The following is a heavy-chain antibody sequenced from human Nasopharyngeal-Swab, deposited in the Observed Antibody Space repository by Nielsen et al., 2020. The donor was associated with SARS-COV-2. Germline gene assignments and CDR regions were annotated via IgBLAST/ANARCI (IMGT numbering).Heavy chain of an antibody. CDR1: GYTFTGYY. CDR2: INPNSGGT. D-gene: IGHD2-2*01. V-gene: IGHV1-2*04. Sequence: ASVKVSCKASGYTFTGYYMHWVRQAPGQGLEWMGWINPNSGGTNYAQKFQGWVTMTRDTSISTAYMELSRLRSDDTAVYYCARRGVVPAAMPYYYGMDVWGQGTTVTVSS. CDR3: ARRGVVPAAMPYYYGMDV. J-gene: IGHJ6*02.